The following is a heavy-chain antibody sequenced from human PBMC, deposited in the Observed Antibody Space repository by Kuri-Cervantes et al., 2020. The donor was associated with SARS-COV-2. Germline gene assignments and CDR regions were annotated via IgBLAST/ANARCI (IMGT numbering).Heavy chain of an antibody. CDR3: ATYPANWGKGGAFDI. D-gene: IGHD7-27*01. CDR2: IIPIFVTA. Sequence: SVKVSCKASGGTFSSYTISWVRQAPGQGLEWMGGIIPIFVTANYAQKFQGRVTITADKSTSTAYMELSSLRSDDTAVYYCATYPANWGKGGAFDIWGRGTMVTVSS. J-gene: IGHJ3*02. CDR1: GGTFSSYT. V-gene: IGHV1-69*06.